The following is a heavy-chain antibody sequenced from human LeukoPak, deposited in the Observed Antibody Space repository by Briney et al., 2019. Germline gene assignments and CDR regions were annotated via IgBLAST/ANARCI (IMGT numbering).Heavy chain of an antibody. V-gene: IGHV3-21*01. CDR3: ARGREVTGSFDY. Sequence: GGSLRLSCAASGFTFSSYSMNWVRQAPGKGLEWVSSISSSSSYIYYADSVKGRFTISRDNAKNSLYLQMNSLRAEDTAVYYCARGREVTGSFDYWGQGTLVTVSS. CDR2: ISSSSSYI. CDR1: GFTFSSYS. D-gene: IGHD1-14*01. J-gene: IGHJ4*02.